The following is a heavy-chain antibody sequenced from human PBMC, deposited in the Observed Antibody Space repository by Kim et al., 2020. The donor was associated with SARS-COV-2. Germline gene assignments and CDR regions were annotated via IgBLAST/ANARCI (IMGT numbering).Heavy chain of an antibody. Sequence: SETLSLTCTVSGGSISTYYWNWIRQSPQKGLEWIGFISYSGSTNYNPSLKSRVAISVDSSKNQFSLNLSSVTAADTAVYYCARGGVKPWLGLWGRGPLVT. V-gene: IGHV4-59*13. J-gene: IGHJ2*01. CDR2: ISYSGST. D-gene: IGHD6-19*01. CDR3: ARGGVKPWLGL. CDR1: GGSISTYY.